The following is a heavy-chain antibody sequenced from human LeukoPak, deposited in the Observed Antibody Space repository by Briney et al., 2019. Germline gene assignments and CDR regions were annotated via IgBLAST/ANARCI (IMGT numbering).Heavy chain of an antibody. D-gene: IGHD4-17*01. CDR1: GGSISSYY. CDR2: IYYSGST. CDR3: SRRPTTVTTNWFDP. J-gene: IGHJ5*02. Sequence: SETLSLTCTVSGGSISSYYWSWIRQPPGKGLEWIGYIYYSGSTNYNPSLKSRVTISVDTSKNQFSLKLSSVTAADTAVYYCSRRPTTVTTNWFDPWGQGTLVTVSS. V-gene: IGHV4-59*08.